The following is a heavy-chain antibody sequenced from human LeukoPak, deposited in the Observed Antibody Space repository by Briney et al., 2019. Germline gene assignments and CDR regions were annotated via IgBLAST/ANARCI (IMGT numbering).Heavy chain of an antibody. V-gene: IGHV3-23*01. Sequence: PGGSLRLSCAASGFTFSNYAITWLRQAPGKGREGVSALRGRGNGTYYADSVKSRFTISRDNAKTTLYLQMNSLRAEDTALYYCAKDTAALSFVIDSWGQGTLVTVSS. CDR1: GFTFSNYA. D-gene: IGHD2-15*01. CDR2: LRGRGNGT. CDR3: AKDTAALSFVIDS. J-gene: IGHJ4*02.